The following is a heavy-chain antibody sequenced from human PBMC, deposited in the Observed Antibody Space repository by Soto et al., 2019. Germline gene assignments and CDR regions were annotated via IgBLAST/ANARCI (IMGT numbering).Heavy chain of an antibody. CDR1: GGTFSSYA. D-gene: IGHD6-19*01. J-gene: IGHJ5*02. CDR2: IIPIFGTA. Sequence: ASVKVSCKASGGTFSSYAISWVRQAPGQGLEWMGGIIPIFGTANYAQKFQGRVTITADESTSTAYMELSSLRSEDTAVYYCARSEAVAGPKRNNWFDPWGQGTLVNVSS. V-gene: IGHV1-69*13. CDR3: ARSEAVAGPKRNNWFDP.